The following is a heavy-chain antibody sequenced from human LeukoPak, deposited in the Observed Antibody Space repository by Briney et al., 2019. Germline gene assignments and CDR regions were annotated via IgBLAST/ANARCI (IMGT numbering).Heavy chain of an antibody. Sequence: ASVKVSRMDSRYSLTIYVISWVRQAPGQGLEWMGWICAYNGNTKYAQTLQGRVTMTTDTSTSTAYMELRSLRSDDTAVYYCARDRGGRGYLSYWGQGTLVTVSS. CDR1: RYSLTIYV. CDR2: ICAYNGNT. J-gene: IGHJ4*02. CDR3: ARDRGGRGYLSY. D-gene: IGHD5-18*01. V-gene: IGHV1-18*04.